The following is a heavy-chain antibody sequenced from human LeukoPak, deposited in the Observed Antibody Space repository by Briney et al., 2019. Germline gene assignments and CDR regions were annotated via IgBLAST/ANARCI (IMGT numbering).Heavy chain of an antibody. J-gene: IGHJ4*02. V-gene: IGHV4-59*12. CDR3: ARLEVGATIDY. CDR1: GGSISSYY. Sequence: SETLSLTCTVSGGSISSYYWSWIRQPPGKGLEWIGYIYYSGSTNYNPSLKSRVTISVDTSKNQFSLKLSSVTAADTAVYYCARLEVGATIDYWGQGTLVAVSS. D-gene: IGHD1-26*01. CDR2: IYYSGST.